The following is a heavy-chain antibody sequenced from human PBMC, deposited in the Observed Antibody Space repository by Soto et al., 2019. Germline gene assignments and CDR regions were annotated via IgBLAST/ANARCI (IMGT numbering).Heavy chain of an antibody. J-gene: IGHJ4*01. Sequence: GASVKVSCKASGGTFSSYAISWVRQAPGQGLEWMGGIIPIFGTANYAQKFQGRVTITADESTSTDYMELSSLRSPDTAVYYCATLAYSSSSASDYSGDGPQGTVS. D-gene: IGHD6-6*01. CDR1: GGTFSSYA. CDR3: ATLAYSSSSASDY. CDR2: IIPIFGTA. V-gene: IGHV1-69*13.